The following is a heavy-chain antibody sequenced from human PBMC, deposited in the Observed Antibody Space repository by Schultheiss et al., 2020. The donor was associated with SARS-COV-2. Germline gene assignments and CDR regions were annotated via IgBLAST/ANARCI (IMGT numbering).Heavy chain of an antibody. CDR3: ARLYSSGWYAGSWFDP. V-gene: IGHV4-59*01. J-gene: IGHJ5*02. CDR2: IYYSGST. D-gene: IGHD6-19*01. CDR1: GGSFSGYY. Sequence: SETLSLTCAVYGGSFSGYYWSWIRQPPGKGLEWIGYIYYSGSTNYNPSLKSRVTISVDTSKNQFSLKLSSVTAADTAVYYCARLYSSGWYAGSWFDPWGQGTLVTVSS.